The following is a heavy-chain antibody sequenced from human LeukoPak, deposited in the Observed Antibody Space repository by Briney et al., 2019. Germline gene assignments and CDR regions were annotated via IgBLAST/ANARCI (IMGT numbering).Heavy chain of an antibody. D-gene: IGHD1-26*01. Sequence: QPGGSLRLSCAASGFTFSIYGMNWVRQAPGKGLGWVSYISSSGSTIYYADSVKGRFTISRGNAKNSLDLEMNSLRDEDTAVYYCARRMSSGSNPFDYWGQGTLVTVSS. CDR1: GFTFSIYG. CDR2: ISSSGSTI. CDR3: ARRMSSGSNPFDY. V-gene: IGHV3-48*02. J-gene: IGHJ4*02.